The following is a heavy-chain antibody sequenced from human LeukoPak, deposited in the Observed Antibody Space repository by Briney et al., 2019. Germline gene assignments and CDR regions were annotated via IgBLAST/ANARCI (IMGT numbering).Heavy chain of an antibody. CDR1: GFTFSRYA. CDR3: AELGITMIGGV. J-gene: IGHJ6*04. CDR2: ISGSAGST. V-gene: IGHV3-23*01. D-gene: IGHD3-10*02. Sequence: GGSLRLSCAASGFTFSRYAMSWVRQAPGKGLEWVSTISGSAGSTYYADSVKGRFTFSRDNSKNTLYLQMNSLKAEDTAVYYCAELGITMIGGVWGKGTTVTISS.